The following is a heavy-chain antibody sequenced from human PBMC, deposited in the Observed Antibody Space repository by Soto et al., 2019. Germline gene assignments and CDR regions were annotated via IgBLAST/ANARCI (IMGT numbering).Heavy chain of an antibody. Sequence: QVQLVESGGGLVKPGGSLRLSCAASGFTFGDYHMSWIRQAPGKGLEWVSYISGSGTTLYYADSVKGRFTISRDNARNSLYLQMTSLRAGDTAVYYCASDQDFFDYWGQGALVTVSS. CDR3: ASDQDFFDY. D-gene: IGHD3-3*01. CDR1: GFTFGDYH. V-gene: IGHV3-11*01. J-gene: IGHJ4*02. CDR2: ISGSGTTL.